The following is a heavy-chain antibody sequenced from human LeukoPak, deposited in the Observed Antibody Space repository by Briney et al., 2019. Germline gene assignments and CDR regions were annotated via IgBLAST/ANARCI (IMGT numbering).Heavy chain of an antibody. CDR2: ISYDGSNK. CDR3: VKDRHYSSSIMGI. V-gene: IGHV3-30*04. J-gene: IGHJ4*02. Sequence: GGSLRLSCAASGFTFSSYAMHWVRQAPGKGLEWVAVISYDGSNKYYADSVKGRVTISRDNSKNTLYLQMNSLRAEDTAMYYCVKDRHYSSSIMGIWGQGTLVTVSS. D-gene: IGHD6-19*01. CDR1: GFTFSSYA.